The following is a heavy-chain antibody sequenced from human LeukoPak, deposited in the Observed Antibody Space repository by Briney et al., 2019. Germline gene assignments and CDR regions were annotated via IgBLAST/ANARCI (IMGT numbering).Heavy chain of an antibody. J-gene: IGHJ4*02. Sequence: SETLSLTCTVFGVSISSYYWSWIRQSPGKGLEWIGYIYYSGSTNYNPSLKSRVTISVDTSKNQFSLKLSSVTAADTAVYYCARYSYGGFDYWGQGTLVTVSS. V-gene: IGHV4-59*12. CDR2: IYYSGST. CDR3: ARYSYGGFDY. D-gene: IGHD5-18*01. CDR1: GVSISSYY.